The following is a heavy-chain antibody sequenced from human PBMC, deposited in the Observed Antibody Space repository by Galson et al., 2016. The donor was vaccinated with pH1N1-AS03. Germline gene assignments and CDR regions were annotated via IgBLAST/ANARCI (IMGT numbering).Heavy chain of an antibody. D-gene: IGHD5-12*01. J-gene: IGHJ4*02. Sequence: QSGAEVKKPGESLRISCKGSGYSFTNYWINWVRQMPGKGLEWMGRFDPSDSHTSYSPSFQGHVTFSADKSINTAYLQWSSLKSSDTAIYYCARGYSGFGFVYWCQGTLVTVSS. V-gene: IGHV5-10-1*01. CDR3: ARGYSGFGFVY. CDR1: GYSFTNYW. CDR2: FDPSDSHT.